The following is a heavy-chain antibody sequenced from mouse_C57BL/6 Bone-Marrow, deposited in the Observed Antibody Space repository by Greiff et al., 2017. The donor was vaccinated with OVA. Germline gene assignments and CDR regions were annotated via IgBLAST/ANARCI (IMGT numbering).Heavy chain of an antibody. D-gene: IGHD1-1*01. J-gene: IGHJ2*01. Sequence: QVQLQQSGAELARPGASVKLSCKASGYTFTSYGISWVKQRTGQGLEWIGEIYPRSGNTYYNEKFKGKATVTADKSSSTAYMQLRSLTSEDSAVYFCARGDYGSIDYWGQGTTLTVSS. CDR2: IYPRSGNT. CDR3: ARGDYGSIDY. CDR1: GYTFTSYG. V-gene: IGHV1-81*01.